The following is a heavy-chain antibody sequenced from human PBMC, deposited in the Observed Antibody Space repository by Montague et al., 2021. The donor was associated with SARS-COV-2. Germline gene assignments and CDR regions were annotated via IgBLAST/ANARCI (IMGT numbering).Heavy chain of an antibody. V-gene: IGHV4-34*01. Sequence: SETLSLTCAVHGGSFSTYSWNWIRQPPGKGLEWIGEIHHGGSTNYNPSLKSRVTISPDTSKNQFSLKLTSVAAADTAVYYCARLGDGVVPSPILGVGPYYSYYYIDVWGKGTTVTVSS. CDR2: IHHGGST. J-gene: IGHJ6*03. CDR3: ARLGDGVVPSPILGVGPYYSYYYIDV. D-gene: IGHD3-10*01. CDR1: GGSFSTYS.